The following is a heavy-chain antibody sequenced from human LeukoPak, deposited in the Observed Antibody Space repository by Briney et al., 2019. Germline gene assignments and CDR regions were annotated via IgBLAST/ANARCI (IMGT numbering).Heavy chain of an antibody. CDR3: ARVKGNSSSWYLRY. V-gene: IGHV4-38-2*01. J-gene: IGHJ4*02. CDR2: IYHSGST. CDR1: GCSISSGYY. Sequence: SETLSLTCAVSGCSISSGYYWGWIRQPPGKGLEWIGSIYHSGSTYYSPSLKSRVTISVDTSKNQFSLKLSSVTAADTAVYYCARVKGNSSSWYLRYWGQGTLVTVSS. D-gene: IGHD6-13*01.